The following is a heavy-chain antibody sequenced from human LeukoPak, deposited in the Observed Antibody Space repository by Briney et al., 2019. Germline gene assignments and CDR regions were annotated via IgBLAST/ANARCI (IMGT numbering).Heavy chain of an antibody. V-gene: IGHV4-34*01. CDR1: GGSFSGYY. CDR3: ARESLGPPYYFDY. Sequence: SETLSLTCAVYGGSFSGYYWSWIRQPPGKGLEWIGEINHSGSTNYNPSLKSRVTISVDTSKNQFSLKLTSVTAADTTVYYCARESLGPPYYFDYWGQGTLVTVSS. CDR2: INHSGST. J-gene: IGHJ4*02. D-gene: IGHD6-19*01.